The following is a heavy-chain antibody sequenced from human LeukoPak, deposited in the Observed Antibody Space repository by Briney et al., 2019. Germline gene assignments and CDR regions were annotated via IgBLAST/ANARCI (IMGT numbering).Heavy chain of an antibody. CDR3: AKEGRYGDYVNY. Sequence: GGSLGLSCAASGFTFSSYGMHWVRQAPGKGLEWVAVISDDGSNKYYADSVKGRFTISRDNSKNTLYLQMNSLRAEDTAVYYCAKEGRYGDYVNYWGQGTLVTVSS. V-gene: IGHV3-30*18. D-gene: IGHD4-17*01. J-gene: IGHJ4*02. CDR2: ISDDGSNK. CDR1: GFTFSSYG.